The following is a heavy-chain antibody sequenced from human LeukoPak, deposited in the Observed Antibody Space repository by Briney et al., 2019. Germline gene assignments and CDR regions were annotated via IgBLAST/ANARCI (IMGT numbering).Heavy chain of an antibody. CDR3: ARDTGVVGKTFDY. D-gene: IGHD4-23*01. J-gene: IGHJ4*02. CDR2: IDGSSSTK. V-gene: IGHV3-48*03. Sequence: GGSLRLSCAGSGFTFSNYEMSWVRQAPGKGLEWVSYIDGSSSTKYYADSVKGRFTISRDNAENSLYLRMNSLRAEDTAIYYRARDTGVVGKTFDYWGQGTLVTVSS. CDR1: GFTFSNYE.